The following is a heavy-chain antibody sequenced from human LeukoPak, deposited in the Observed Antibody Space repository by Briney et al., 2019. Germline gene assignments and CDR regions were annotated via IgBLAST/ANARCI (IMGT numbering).Heavy chain of an antibody. CDR3: ARGGGLFDY. CDR2: IYFTGGT. D-gene: IGHD3-10*01. Sequence: KPSETLSLTCNVSGGSINNYYWRWLRQPPGKGLEWIGYIYFTGGTNYNPSLKSRVTMSIDTSKNQFSLKLNSVTAADTAFYYCARGGGLFDYWGQGSLVTVSS. J-gene: IGHJ4*02. V-gene: IGHV4-59*01. CDR1: GGSINNYY.